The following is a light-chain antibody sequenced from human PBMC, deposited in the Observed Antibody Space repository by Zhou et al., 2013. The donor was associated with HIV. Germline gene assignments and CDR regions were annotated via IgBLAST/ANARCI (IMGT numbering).Light chain of an antibody. V-gene: IGKV1-33*01. J-gene: IGKJ3*01. CDR3: QQYDNLPRV. CDR1: QDINNY. CDR2: DAS. Sequence: DIQMTQSPSSLSASVGDRVTITCQASQDINNYLNWYQQKPGEAPKLLIYDASNLETGVPSRFSGSGSGTDFTFTISSLQPEDIATYYCQQYDNLPRVFGPGTKVDIK.